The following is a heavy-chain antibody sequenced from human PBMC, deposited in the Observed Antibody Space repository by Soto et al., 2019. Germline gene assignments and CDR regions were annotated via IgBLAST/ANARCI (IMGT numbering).Heavy chain of an antibody. V-gene: IGHV4-31*03. CDR1: GGSISSGGYY. CDR2: IYDSGST. Sequence: SDTLSVTCTVSGGSISSGGYYWSWVRQLPGKGLEWIGYIYDSGSTYYNPSLKSRVTISEHTSKNQFPLKLSSVTAADTAVYHCETFGFNNYAEYWGQGT. J-gene: IGHJ4*02. D-gene: IGHD3-16*01. CDR3: ETFGFNNYAEY.